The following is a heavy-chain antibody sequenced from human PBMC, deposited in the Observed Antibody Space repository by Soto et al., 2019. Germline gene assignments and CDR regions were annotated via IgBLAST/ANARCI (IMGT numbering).Heavy chain of an antibody. CDR3: ARGPKLLWFGEFFSWFDP. CDR2: INAGNGNT. V-gene: IGHV1-3*01. Sequence: ASVKVSCKASGYTFTSYGISWVRQAPGQGLEWMGWINAGNGNTKYSQKFQGRVTITRDTSASTAYMELSSLRSEDTAVYYCARGPKLLWFGEFFSWFDPWGQGTLVTVSS. CDR1: GYTFTSYG. J-gene: IGHJ5*02. D-gene: IGHD3-10*01.